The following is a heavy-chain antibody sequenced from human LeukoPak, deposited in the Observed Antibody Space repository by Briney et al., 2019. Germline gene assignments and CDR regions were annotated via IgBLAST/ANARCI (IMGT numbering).Heavy chain of an antibody. CDR1: GFTFSNYW. V-gene: IGHV3-7*01. CDR3: ARDVGALDY. CDR2: IKQDGSEK. J-gene: IGHJ4*02. D-gene: IGHD1-26*01. Sequence: GGSLRLSCAASGFTFSNYWMAWVRQAPGRGLEWVAKIKQDGSEKYYMDSVKGRFTISRDSPRNSLSLQMNFLRVEDTAVYYCARDVGALDYWGQGTLVTVSS.